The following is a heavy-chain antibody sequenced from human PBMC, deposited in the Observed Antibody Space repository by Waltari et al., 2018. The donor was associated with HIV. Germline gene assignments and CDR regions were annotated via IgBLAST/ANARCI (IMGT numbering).Heavy chain of an antibody. CDR1: GFTFSSYA. CDR2: ISGSGGST. J-gene: IGHJ5*02. Sequence: EVQLLESGGGLVQPGGSLRLSCAASGFTFSSYAMSWVRQAPGKGLEWVSAISGSGGSTYYADSVKGRFTISRDNSKNTLYLQMNSLRAEDTAVYYCAKGGIVVVVAASNWFDPWGQGTLVTVSS. CDR3: AKGGIVVVVAASNWFDP. V-gene: IGHV3-23*01. D-gene: IGHD2-15*01.